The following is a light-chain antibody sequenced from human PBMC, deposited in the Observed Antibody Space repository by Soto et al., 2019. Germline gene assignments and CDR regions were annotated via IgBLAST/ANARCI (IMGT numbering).Light chain of an antibody. CDR3: QQYYSYPPT. CDR2: AAS. V-gene: IGKV1-8*01. CDR1: QGISSY. Sequence: IQMTQSPSILSASVGDRVTITCRASQGISSYLAWYQQKPGKAPKLLIYAASTLQSGVPSRFSGSGSGTDFTLTISCLQSEDFATYYCQQYYSYPPTFGQGTKVDIK. J-gene: IGKJ1*01.